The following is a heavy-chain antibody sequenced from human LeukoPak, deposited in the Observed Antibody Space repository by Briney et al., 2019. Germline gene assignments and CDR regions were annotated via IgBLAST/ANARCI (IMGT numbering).Heavy chain of an antibody. CDR2: INHSGST. Sequence: GSLRLSCAASGFTFSDYYMSWIRQPPGKGLEWIGEINHSGSTNYNPSLKSRVTTSVDTSKNQFSLKLSSVTAADTAVYYCARGMGHIGSYFDYWGQGTLVTVSS. V-gene: IGHV4-34*01. J-gene: IGHJ4*02. D-gene: IGHD5-24*01. CDR1: GFTFSDYY. CDR3: ARGMGHIGSYFDY.